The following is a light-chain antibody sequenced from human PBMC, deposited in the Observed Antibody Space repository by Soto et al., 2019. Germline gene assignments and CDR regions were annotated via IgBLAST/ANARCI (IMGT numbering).Light chain of an antibody. CDR1: QSVSTY. Sequence: EIVVTQSPATLSLPPGERATLSCRASQSVSTYLAWYQQKPGQAPRLLIYDASNRATGIPARFSGSGSGTDFTLTISSLEPEDFAVYYCQQRRNWLTFGGGTKVDIK. V-gene: IGKV3-11*01. CDR3: QQRRNWLT. CDR2: DAS. J-gene: IGKJ4*01.